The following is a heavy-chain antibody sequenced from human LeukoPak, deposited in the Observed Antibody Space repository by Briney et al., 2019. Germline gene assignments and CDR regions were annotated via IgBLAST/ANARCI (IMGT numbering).Heavy chain of an antibody. V-gene: IGHV4-59*08. J-gene: IGHJ4*02. CDR1: GGSISSYY. CDR3: ARLSLGAAAGY. Sequence: PSATLSPTCTVSGGSISSYYWSWIRQPPGKGLEWIGYIYYSGSTNYNPSLKSRVTISVDTSKNQFSLKLSSVTAADTAVYYCARLSLGAAAGYWGRGTLVTVSS. CDR2: IYYSGST. D-gene: IGHD6-13*01.